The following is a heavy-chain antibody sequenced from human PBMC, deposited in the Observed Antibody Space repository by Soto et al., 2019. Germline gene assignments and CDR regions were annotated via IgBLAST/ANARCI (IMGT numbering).Heavy chain of an antibody. J-gene: IGHJ4*02. CDR3: ARHRRTTVAKFYFDN. V-gene: IGHV4-59*08. CDR1: GGSINSYC. D-gene: IGHD4-17*01. CDR2: IFDSGNA. Sequence: QVQLQESGPGLVKPSETLSLTCTVSGGSINSYCWSWIRQPPGKGLGWIAYIFDSGNANYNPSLNSRATISVDTSKNQFSLKLTSVTAADTAVYYCARHRRTTVAKFYFDNWGQGALVTVSS.